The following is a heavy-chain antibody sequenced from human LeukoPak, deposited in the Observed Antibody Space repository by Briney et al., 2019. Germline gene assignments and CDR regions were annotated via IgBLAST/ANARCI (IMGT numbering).Heavy chain of an antibody. V-gene: IGHV3-30*18. J-gene: IGHJ4*02. CDR3: AKPVGVMAYFDY. D-gene: IGHD3-10*01. CDR2: ISYDGSNK. CDR1: GFTFSSYG. Sequence: PGGSLRLSCAASGFTFSSYGMHWVRRAPGKGLEWVAVISYDGSNKYYADSVKGRFTISRDNPKNTLYLQMNSLRAEDTAVYYCAKPVGVMAYFDYWGQGTLVTVSS.